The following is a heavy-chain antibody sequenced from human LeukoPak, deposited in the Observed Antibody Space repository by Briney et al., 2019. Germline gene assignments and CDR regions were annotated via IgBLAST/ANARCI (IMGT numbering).Heavy chain of an antibody. J-gene: IGHJ6*03. CDR1: GFTFSSYE. CDR3: ARETSIAAYYYYYYYMDV. V-gene: IGHV3-48*03. Sequence: PGGSLRLSCAASGFTFSSYEMNWVRQAPGKGLEWVSYISSSGSTIYYADSVKGRFTISRDNAKNSLYLQMNSLRAEDTAVYYCARETSIAAYYYYYYYMDVWGKGTTVTVSS. CDR2: ISSSGSTI. D-gene: IGHD6-6*01.